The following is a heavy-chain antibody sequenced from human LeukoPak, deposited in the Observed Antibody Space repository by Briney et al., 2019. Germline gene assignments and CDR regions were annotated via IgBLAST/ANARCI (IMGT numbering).Heavy chain of an antibody. D-gene: IGHD3-16*01. CDR1: GFTFSSYW. J-gene: IGHJ4*02. CDR2: IKPDGSEK. V-gene: IGHV3-7*01. CDR3: ARERMYSGGGSTYPYYDY. Sequence: TGGSLRLSCAASGFTFSSYWMSWVRQSPGKGLEWVANIKPDGSEKYFMDSVKGRFTISRDNAKNALYLEMNSLRAEDTAEYFCARERMYSGGGSTYPYYDYWGQGTRVTVSS.